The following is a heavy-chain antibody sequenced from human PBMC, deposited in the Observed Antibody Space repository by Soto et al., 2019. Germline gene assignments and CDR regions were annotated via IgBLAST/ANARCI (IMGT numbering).Heavy chain of an antibody. D-gene: IGHD6-13*01. J-gene: IGHJ6*02. V-gene: IGHV4-39*01. Sequence: QLQLQESGPGLVKPSETLYLTCTVSGGSIRSSSYYWGWIRQPPRKGLEWIGSISYSGSTYYNPSLNSRVTIPVDTAKNPFSLKLSSGTASDTAGYYCARLVWAAGNSGMDVWGQGTTVTVAS. CDR2: ISYSGST. CDR3: ARLVWAAGNSGMDV. CDR1: GGSIRSSSYY.